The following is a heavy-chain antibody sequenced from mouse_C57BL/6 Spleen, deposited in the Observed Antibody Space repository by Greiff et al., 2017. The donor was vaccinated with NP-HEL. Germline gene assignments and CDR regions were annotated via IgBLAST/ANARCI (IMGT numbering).Heavy chain of an antibody. CDR1: GFTFSSYA. Sequence: EVKLMESGGSLVKPGGSLKLSCTTSGFTFSSYAMSWVRQTPEKRLEWVATISDGGSYTYYPDNVKGRFTISRDNAKNNLYLQMSHLKSEDTAMYYCARGLTGTDFDYWGQGTTLTVSS. J-gene: IGHJ2*01. D-gene: IGHD4-1*01. CDR2: ISDGGSYT. V-gene: IGHV5-4*03. CDR3: ARGLTGTDFDY.